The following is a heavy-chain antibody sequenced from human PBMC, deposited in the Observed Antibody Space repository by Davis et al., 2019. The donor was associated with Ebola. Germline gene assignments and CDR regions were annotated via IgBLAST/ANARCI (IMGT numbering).Heavy chain of an antibody. J-gene: IGHJ5*02. Sequence: MPSETLSLTCAVSGGSISSGGYSWSWIRQPPGKGLEWIGYIYHSGSTYYNPSLKSRVTISVDTSKDQFSLKVTSVTAADTAVYYCATGRYTTSSRWFDPWGQGTLVTVSS. D-gene: IGHD6-6*01. CDR2: IYHSGST. V-gene: IGHV4-30-2*01. CDR3: ATGRYTTSSRWFDP. CDR1: GGSISSGGYS.